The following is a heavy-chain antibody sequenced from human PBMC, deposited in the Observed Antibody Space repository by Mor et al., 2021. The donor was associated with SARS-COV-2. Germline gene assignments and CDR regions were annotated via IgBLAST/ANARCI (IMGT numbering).Heavy chain of an antibody. V-gene: IGHV4-39*01. CDR2: ST. CDR3: ARHHPFYSSSSVWFDP. J-gene: IGHJ5*02. Sequence: STYYNPSLKSRVTISVDTSKNQFSLNLSSVTAADTAVYYCARHHPFYSSSSVWFDPWGQGTLVTVSS. D-gene: IGHD6-6*01.